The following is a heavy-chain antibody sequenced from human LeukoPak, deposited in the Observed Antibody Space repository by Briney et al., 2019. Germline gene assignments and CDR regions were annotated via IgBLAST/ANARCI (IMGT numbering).Heavy chain of an antibody. V-gene: IGHV3-7*01. CDR3: ARDGVCEGIYFDC. D-gene: IGHD3-16*01. Sequence: PGGSLRLSCAASGFRFRSHWMSWVRQAPGKGLEWVAHINQDGSEKYYVDSVKGRFTISRDNAKNSMYLQMNSLRGEDTAVYYCARDGVCEGIYFDCWGQGNLVTVSS. CDR2: INQDGSEK. J-gene: IGHJ4*02. CDR1: GFRFRSHW.